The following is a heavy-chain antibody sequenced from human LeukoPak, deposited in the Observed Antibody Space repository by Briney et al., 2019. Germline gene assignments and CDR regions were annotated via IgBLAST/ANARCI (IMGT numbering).Heavy chain of an antibody. V-gene: IGHV1-69*05. CDR3: ARGKPAAGPLEGSAFDI. Sequence: SVKVSCKASGGTFRSYAISWVRQAPGQGLEWMGGIIPIFGTANYAQKFQGRVTITTDESTSTAYMELSSLRSDDTAVYYCARGKPAAGPLEGSAFDIWGQGTMATVSS. D-gene: IGHD6-13*01. CDR1: GGTFRSYA. J-gene: IGHJ3*02. CDR2: IIPIFGTA.